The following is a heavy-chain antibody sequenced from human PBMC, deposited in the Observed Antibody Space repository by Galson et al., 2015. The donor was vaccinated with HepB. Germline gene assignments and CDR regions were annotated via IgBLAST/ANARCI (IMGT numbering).Heavy chain of an antibody. D-gene: IGHD2-2*02. J-gene: IGHJ1*01. CDR1: GFTFTTYS. CDR3: VRDNKEYCSSTSCYTTEYFQH. CDR2: ISSSSNYI. Sequence: LRLSCAASGFTFTTYSMNWVRQAPGKGLEWVSSISSSSNYIYYADSVKGRFTISRDNAKNSLYLQMNSLRAEDTAVYYCVRDNKEYCSSTSCYTTEYFQHWGQGTLVTVSS. V-gene: IGHV3-21*01.